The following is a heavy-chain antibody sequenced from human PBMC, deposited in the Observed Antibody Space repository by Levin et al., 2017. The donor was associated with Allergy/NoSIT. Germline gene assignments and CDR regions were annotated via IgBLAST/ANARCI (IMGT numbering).Heavy chain of an antibody. CDR1: GFTFSNYA. V-gene: IGHV3-23*01. CDR2: MRGSGGST. J-gene: IGHJ4*02. CDR3: AKHVDIAMVWLDY. D-gene: IGHD5-18*01. Sequence: GESLKISCAASGFTFSNYAMSWVRQAPGKGLEWVSGMRGSGGSTYYADSVKGRFTISRDNSKNTLYLQMNNVRAEDTAVYYCAKHVDIAMVWLDYWGQGTLVAVSS.